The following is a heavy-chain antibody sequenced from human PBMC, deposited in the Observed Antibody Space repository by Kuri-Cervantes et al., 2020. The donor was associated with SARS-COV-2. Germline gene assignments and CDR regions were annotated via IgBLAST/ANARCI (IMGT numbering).Heavy chain of an antibody. D-gene: IGHD2-15*01. CDR1: GYIFTGYY. J-gene: IGHJ4*02. Sequence: ASVKVSCKASGYIFTGYYMHWVRQAPGQGLEWMGWINPDSGGTNYAQKFQGRVTMTRDTSISTAYMELSRPRSDDTAVYYCATPRYCSGGSCYGLFDYWGQGTLVTVSS. V-gene: IGHV1-2*02. CDR2: INPDSGGT. CDR3: ATPRYCSGGSCYGLFDY.